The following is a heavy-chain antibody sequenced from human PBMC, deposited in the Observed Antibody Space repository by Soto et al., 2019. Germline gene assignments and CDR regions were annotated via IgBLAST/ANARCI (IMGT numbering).Heavy chain of an antibody. V-gene: IGHV1-3*01. CDR3: ARELQGLYYFDY. D-gene: IGHD2-15*01. Sequence: ASVKVSCKASGYTFISYAIHWVRQAPGQRLEWMGWINAGNGNTKYSQKFQGSVTITRDTSASTAYMELTSLRSEDTAVYYCARELQGLYYFDYWGQGTLVTVSS. CDR2: INAGNGNT. CDR1: GYTFISYA. J-gene: IGHJ4*02.